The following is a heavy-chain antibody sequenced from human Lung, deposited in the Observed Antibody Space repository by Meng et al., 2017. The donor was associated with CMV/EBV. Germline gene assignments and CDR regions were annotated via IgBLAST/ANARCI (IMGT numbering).Heavy chain of an antibody. CDR1: GFTFSSYW. CDR2: IKQDGSEK. CDR3: ARDRTGYSSGWYGYYVMDV. J-gene: IGHJ6*02. D-gene: IGHD6-19*01. V-gene: IGHV3-7*01. Sequence: GESXKISCAASGFTFSSYWMSWVRQAPGKGLEWVANIKQDGSEKYYVDSVKGRFTISRDNAKNSLYLQMNSLRAEDTAVYYCARDRTGYSSGWYGYYVMDVXGQGXTVTVSS.